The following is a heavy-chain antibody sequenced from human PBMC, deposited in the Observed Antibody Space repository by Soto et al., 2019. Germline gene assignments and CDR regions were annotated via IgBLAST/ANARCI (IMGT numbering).Heavy chain of an antibody. D-gene: IGHD3-3*01. CDR1: GGSVNGYY. Sequence: ETLSLTCAVYGGSVNGYYWNWIRQPPGKGLEWIGEINHTGVTHYNPSLKSRVTMSVDTSKNQFSLRLSSVIAADTAIYYCATRITVFGLLIPPFDPWGQGTQVTVSS. J-gene: IGHJ5*02. CDR2: INHTGVT. CDR3: ATRITVFGLLIPPFDP. V-gene: IGHV4-34*01.